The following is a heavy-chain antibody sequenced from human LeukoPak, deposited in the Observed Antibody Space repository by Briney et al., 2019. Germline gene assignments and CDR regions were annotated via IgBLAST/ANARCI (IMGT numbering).Heavy chain of an antibody. CDR1: GFTFSSYG. CDR2: IRDDGSYK. D-gene: IGHD6-19*01. CDR3: AKDWYRSGWYSGYFDY. Sequence: GGSLRLSCAASGFTFSSYGMHWVRQAPGKGLEWVAFIRDDGSYKNYADSVKGRFTISRDNGKNTLFLHMNSLRAEDTAVYYCAKDWYRSGWYSGYFDYWGQGTLVTVSP. V-gene: IGHV3-30*02. J-gene: IGHJ4*02.